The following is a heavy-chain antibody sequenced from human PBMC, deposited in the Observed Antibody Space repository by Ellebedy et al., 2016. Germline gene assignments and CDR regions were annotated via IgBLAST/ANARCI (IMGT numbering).Heavy chain of an antibody. D-gene: IGHD1-1*01. CDR2: VFHTGTT. CDR3: AKWNGGWNAFEA. CDR1: GGSVSSDY. Sequence: SETLSLTCNVSGGSVSSDYWNWIRRPPGKGLEWIGYVFHTGTTNYNPSLKSRVTMSVDTSKSQFSLRLTSVTAADTAVYYCAKWNGGWNAFEAWGQGTMVTVSS. V-gene: IGHV4-59*02. J-gene: IGHJ3*01.